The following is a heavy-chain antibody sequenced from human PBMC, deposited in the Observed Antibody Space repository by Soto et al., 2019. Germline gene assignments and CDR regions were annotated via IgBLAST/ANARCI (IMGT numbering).Heavy chain of an antibody. D-gene: IGHD6-19*01. CDR3: AKSSRQSASEIKAFFDP. CDR1: IFSFRNLV. V-gene: IGHV3-23*01. CDR2: ISATDDYT. Sequence: PWWSMRLSCASCIFSFRNLVMTWARQATGDGLEWVSSISATDDYTYYADSVKGRFTISRDNSRNTLFLHMKNLRADDTAMYYCAKSSRQSASEIKAFFDPWGLGPMVTVSS. J-gene: IGHJ5*02.